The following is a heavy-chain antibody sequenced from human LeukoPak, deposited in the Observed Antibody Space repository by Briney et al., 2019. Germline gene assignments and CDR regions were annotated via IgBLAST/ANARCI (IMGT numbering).Heavy chain of an antibody. Sequence: SQTLSLTWTVSVDSISSGHYYWSWFRQPPGKGLKWIGYIYYSGSTYYNPPLKSRVTISVDTSKNQFSLKLSSVTAADTAVYYCARQLGDEPSYFDYWGQGTLVTVSS. V-gene: IGHV4-30-4*01. D-gene: IGHD6-13*01. CDR3: ARQLGDEPSYFDY. J-gene: IGHJ4*02. CDR2: IYYSGST. CDR1: VDSISSGHYY.